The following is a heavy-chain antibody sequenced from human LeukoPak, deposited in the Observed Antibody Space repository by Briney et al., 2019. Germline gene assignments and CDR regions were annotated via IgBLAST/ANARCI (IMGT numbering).Heavy chain of an antibody. CDR3: AENPPGDAFDI. V-gene: IGHV4-61*01. J-gene: IGHJ3*02. CDR1: GGSVSSGSYY. CDR2: IYYSGST. Sequence: SETLSLTCTVSGGSVSSGSYYWSWIRQPPGKGLEWIGYIYYSGSTNYNPSLKSRVTTSVDTSKNQFSLKLSSVTAADTAVYYCAENPPGDAFDIWGQGTMVTVSS.